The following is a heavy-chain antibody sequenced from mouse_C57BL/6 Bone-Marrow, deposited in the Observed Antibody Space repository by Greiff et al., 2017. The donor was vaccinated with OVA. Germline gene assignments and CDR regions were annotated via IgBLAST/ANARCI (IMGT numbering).Heavy chain of an antibody. J-gene: IGHJ3*01. CDR1: GFNIKDDY. CDR3: TTYGYYAY. CDR2: IDPENGDT. Sequence: VQVVESGAELVRPGASVKLSCTASGFNIKDDYMHWVKQRPEQGLEWIGWIDPENGDTEYASKFQGKATITADTSSNTAYLQLSSLTSEDTAVYYCTTYGYYAYWGQGTLVTVSA. D-gene: IGHD2-3*01. V-gene: IGHV14-4*01.